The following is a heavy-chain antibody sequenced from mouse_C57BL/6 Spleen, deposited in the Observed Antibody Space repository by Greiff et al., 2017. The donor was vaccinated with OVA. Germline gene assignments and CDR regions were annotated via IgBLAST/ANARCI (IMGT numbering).Heavy chain of an antibody. D-gene: IGHD2-1*01. V-gene: IGHV1-18*01. J-gene: IGHJ3*01. CDR2: INPNNGGT. CDR3: ARDGNHQAWFAY. CDR1: GYTFTDYN. Sequence: VQLKESGPELVKPGASVKIPCKASGYTFTDYNMDWVKQSHGKSLEWIGDINPNNGGTIYNQKFKGKATLTVDKSSSTAYMELRSLTSEDTAVYYCARDGNHQAWFAYWGQGTLVTVSA.